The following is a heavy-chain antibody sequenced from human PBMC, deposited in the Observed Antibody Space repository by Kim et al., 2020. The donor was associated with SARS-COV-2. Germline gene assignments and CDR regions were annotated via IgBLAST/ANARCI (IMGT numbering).Heavy chain of an antibody. CDR2: ISATNPGT. CDR3: AKDWFDY. V-gene: IGHV3-23*01. Sequence: GGSLRLSCAGSGFTFNIYAMIWVRQAPGKGLEWVSAISATNPGTYYADSVKGRFTISTDNSNNALYLQMDSLRAEDTAIYYCAKDWFDYWGQGTLDTVSS. J-gene: IGHJ4*02. CDR1: GFTFNIYA.